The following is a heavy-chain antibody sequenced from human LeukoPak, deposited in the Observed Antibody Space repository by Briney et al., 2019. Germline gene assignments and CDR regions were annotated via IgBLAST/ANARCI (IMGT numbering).Heavy chain of an antibody. Sequence: GGSLRLSCAASGLTFSSYAMTWVRQAPGQGLEWVSTISGSGDNTHYADSVEGRLTISRDNSKNTLYLQMNSLRVEDTAVYYCGGAKFYYYGMDVWGQGTLVTVSS. CDR2: ISGSGDNT. J-gene: IGHJ6*02. V-gene: IGHV3-23*01. CDR1: GLTFSSYA. D-gene: IGHD1-26*01. CDR3: GGAKFYYYGMDV.